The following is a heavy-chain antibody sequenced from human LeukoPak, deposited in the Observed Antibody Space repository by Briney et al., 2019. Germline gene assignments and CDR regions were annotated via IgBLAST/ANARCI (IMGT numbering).Heavy chain of an antibody. Sequence: EPSETLSLTCAVYGGSFSGYYWSWIRQPPGRGLEWIGEINHSGSTNYNPSLKSRVTISVDTSKNQFSLKLSSVTAADTAVYYCARMDCGNSSCSSFYAMDVWGQGTTVTVSS. CDR1: GGSFSGYY. J-gene: IGHJ6*02. CDR3: ARMDCGNSSCSSFYAMDV. D-gene: IGHD2-2*01. V-gene: IGHV4-34*01. CDR2: INHSGST.